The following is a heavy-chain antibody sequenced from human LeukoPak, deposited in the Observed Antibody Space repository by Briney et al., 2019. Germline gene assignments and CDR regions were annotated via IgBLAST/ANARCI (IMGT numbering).Heavy chain of an antibody. V-gene: IGHV1-69*04. CDR3: ARDKLRTPFRGYSNDAFDI. D-gene: IGHD3-22*01. Sequence: SVKVSCKASGGTFSSYTISWVRQAPGQGLEWMGRIIPVLGIANYAQKFQGRVTITADKSTSTAYMELSSLRSEDTAVYYCARDKLRTPFRGYSNDAFDIWGQGTMVTVSS. CDR1: GGTFSSYT. CDR2: IIPVLGIA. J-gene: IGHJ3*02.